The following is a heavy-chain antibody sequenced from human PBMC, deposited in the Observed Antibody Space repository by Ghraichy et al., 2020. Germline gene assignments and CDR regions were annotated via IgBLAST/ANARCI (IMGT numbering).Heavy chain of an antibody. CDR3: ARGLGVGVVVPAAIRGYYGMDV. CDR2: INHSGST. J-gene: IGHJ6*02. V-gene: IGHV4-34*01. Sequence: SETLSLTCAVYGGSFSGYYWSWIRQPPGKGLEWIGEINHSGSTNYNPSLKSRVTISVDTSKNQFSLKLSSVTAADTAVYYCARGLGVGVVVPAAIRGYYGMDVWGQGTTVTVSS. CDR1: GGSFSGYY. D-gene: IGHD2-2*02.